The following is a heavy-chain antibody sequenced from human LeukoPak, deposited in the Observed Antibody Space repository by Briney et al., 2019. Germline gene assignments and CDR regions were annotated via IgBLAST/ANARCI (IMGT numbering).Heavy chain of an antibody. V-gene: IGHV6-1*01. J-gene: IGHJ4*02. D-gene: IGHD1-26*01. Sequence: SQTLSLTCAISGDSFSSNSAAWNWIRQSPSRGLEWLGRTYYRSKWYNDYSVSVKSRITINPDTTKNQFSLQLNSVTPDDTAVYYCARMVGATPDYWGQGTVVTVSS. CDR2: TYYRSKWYN. CDR1: GDSFSSNSAA. CDR3: ARMVGATPDY.